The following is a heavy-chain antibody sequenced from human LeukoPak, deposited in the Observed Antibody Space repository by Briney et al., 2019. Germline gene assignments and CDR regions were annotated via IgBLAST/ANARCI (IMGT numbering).Heavy chain of an antibody. CDR3: ARGYQRDYWADY. CDR2: IYHSGST. Sequence: SETLSLTCTVSGGSISSYYWSWIRQPPGKGLEWIGYIYHSGSTNYNPSLKSRVTISVDTSKNQFSLKLSSVTAADTAVYYCARGYQRDYWADYWGQGTLVTVSS. CDR1: GGSISSYY. J-gene: IGHJ4*02. V-gene: IGHV4-59*01. D-gene: IGHD2-8*02.